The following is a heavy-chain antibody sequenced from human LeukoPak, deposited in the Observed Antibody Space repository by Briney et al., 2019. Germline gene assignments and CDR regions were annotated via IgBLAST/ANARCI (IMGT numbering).Heavy chain of an antibody. CDR3: ATVAYYYDSSGYGDNWFDP. CDR1: GYTFTGYY. V-gene: IGHV1-2*06. D-gene: IGHD3-22*01. Sequence: GAPVKVSCKASGYTFTGYYMHWVRQAPGQGLEWMGRINPNSGGTNYAQKFQGRVTMTRDTSISTAYMELSRLRSDDTAVYYCATVAYYYDSSGYGDNWFDPWGQGTLVTVSS. CDR2: INPNSGGT. J-gene: IGHJ5*02.